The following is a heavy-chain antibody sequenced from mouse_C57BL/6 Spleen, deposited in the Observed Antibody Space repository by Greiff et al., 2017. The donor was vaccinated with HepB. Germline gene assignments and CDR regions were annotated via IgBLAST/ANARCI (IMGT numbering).Heavy chain of an antibody. Sequence: VQLQESGAELVRPGASVTLSCKASGYTFTDYEMHWVKQTPVHGLEWIGAIDPETGGTAYNQKFKGKAILTADKSSSTAYMELRSLTSEDSAVYYCTRLGYYGSSERYYAMDYWGQGTSVTVSS. V-gene: IGHV1-15*01. CDR2: IDPETGGT. J-gene: IGHJ4*01. D-gene: IGHD1-1*01. CDR3: TRLGYYGSSERYYAMDY. CDR1: GYTFTDYE.